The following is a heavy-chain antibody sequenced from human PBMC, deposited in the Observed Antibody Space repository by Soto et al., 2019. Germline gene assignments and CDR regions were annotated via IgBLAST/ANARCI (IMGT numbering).Heavy chain of an antibody. Sequence: GGSLRLSCAASGFTFSTYSMNWVRQAPGKGLEWVSYISTGSSIIYYADSVKGRFAISRDNAKNSLYLQMNSLTADDTAVYYCTRSPCSGGSCYPDTWGQGTLVTVS. V-gene: IGHV3-48*01. CDR3: TRSPCSGGSCYPDT. CDR2: ISTGSSII. J-gene: IGHJ5*02. CDR1: GFTFSTYS. D-gene: IGHD2-15*01.